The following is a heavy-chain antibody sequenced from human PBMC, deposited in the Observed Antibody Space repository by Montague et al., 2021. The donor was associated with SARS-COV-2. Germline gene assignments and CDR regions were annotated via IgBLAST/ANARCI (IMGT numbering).Heavy chain of an antibody. CDR2: ITSTGEYI. J-gene: IGHJ4*02. Sequence: SLRLSCATSGFIFSAYNMNWVRQAPGKGLEWVSSITSTGEYIYYADSMKGRFTMSRDNANNSLFLQLKSLRVEDTAVYYCVRDLDGDYRVFEYWGQGTLVTVSS. D-gene: IGHD3-3*01. CDR3: VRDLDGDYRVFEY. V-gene: IGHV3-21*01. CDR1: GFIFSAYN.